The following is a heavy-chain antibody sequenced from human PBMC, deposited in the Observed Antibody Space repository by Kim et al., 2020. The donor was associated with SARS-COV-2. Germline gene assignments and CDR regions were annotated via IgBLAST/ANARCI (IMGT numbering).Heavy chain of an antibody. CDR3: ASHGYSSSWPLDY. CDR1: GFTFSSYA. J-gene: IGHJ4*02. Sequence: GGSLRLSCAASGFTFSSYAMHWVRQAPGKGLEWVAVISYDGSNKYYADSVKGRFTISRDNSKNTLYLQMNSLRAEDTAVYYCASHGYSSSWPLDYWGQGT. V-gene: IGHV3-30-3*01. CDR2: ISYDGSNK. D-gene: IGHD6-13*01.